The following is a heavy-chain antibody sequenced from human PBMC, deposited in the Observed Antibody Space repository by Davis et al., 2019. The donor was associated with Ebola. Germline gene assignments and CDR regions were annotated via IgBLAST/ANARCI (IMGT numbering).Heavy chain of an antibody. CDR1: GFVFRNHV. V-gene: IGHV3-23*01. CDR3: ARYTIETSGAHFDY. D-gene: IGHD2-8*01. Sequence: GGSLRLSCAASGFVFRNHVMSWVRQAPGKGLEWVSTLGTSADTYYADSVKGRFTISRDNSKNTLYLQMNGLRVEDTAVYYCARYTIETSGAHFDYWGQGTLVTVSS. J-gene: IGHJ4*02. CDR2: LGTSADT.